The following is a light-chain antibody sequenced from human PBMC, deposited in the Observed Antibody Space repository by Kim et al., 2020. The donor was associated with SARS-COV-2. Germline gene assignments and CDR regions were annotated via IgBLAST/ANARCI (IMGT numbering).Light chain of an antibody. J-gene: IGKJ2*02. CDR1: QSVSSSY. CDR2: GAS. CDR3: QQYGSSGT. V-gene: IGKV3-20*01. Sequence: SLSPGERATLSCRASQSVSSSYLAWYQQKLGQAPRLLIYGASSRATGIPDRFSGSGSGTDFTLTISRLEPEDFAVYYCQQYGSSGTFGQGTKLEI.